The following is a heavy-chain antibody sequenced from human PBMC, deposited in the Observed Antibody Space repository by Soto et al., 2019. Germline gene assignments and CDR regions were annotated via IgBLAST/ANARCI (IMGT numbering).Heavy chain of an antibody. D-gene: IGHD1-26*01. CDR1: GFNFSSYA. CDR2: VKSKADGGSG. CDR3: TTDSRTTLPEIRFDY. Sequence: GGSLRLSCAASGFNFSSYAMSWVRQATGKGLEWVGRVKSKADGGSGDYAAPVKGRFVVSRDDSKDIVYLQMNSLKIEDTGVYYCTTDSRTTLPEIRFDYWGHGTQVTVSS. J-gene: IGHJ4*01. V-gene: IGHV3-15*01.